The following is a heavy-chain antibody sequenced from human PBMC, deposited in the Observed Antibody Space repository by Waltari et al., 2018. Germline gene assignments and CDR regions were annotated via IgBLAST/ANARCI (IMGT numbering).Heavy chain of an antibody. CDR1: GGTFSNYA. J-gene: IGHJ5*02. Sequence: VQLVQSGAEVKKPGSSVKVSCEASGGTFSNYAVSWVRQAPGQGLEWMGGLIPNFGTTDYAQKYQGRLTITTDESMNTAYMELSSLRSEDTAIYYCARDKGDSSGWLHRSMGWFDPWGQGTLVTVSS. CDR3: ARDKGDSSGWLHRSMGWFDP. CDR2: LIPNFGTT. D-gene: IGHD6-19*01. V-gene: IGHV1-69*01.